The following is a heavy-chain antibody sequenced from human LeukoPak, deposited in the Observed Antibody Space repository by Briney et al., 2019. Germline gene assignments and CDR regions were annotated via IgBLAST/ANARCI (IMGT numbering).Heavy chain of an antibody. CDR3: ARHEAVAGTDAFDI. Sequence: SETLSLTCTVSVGSISSSSSYWGWIRQPPGKGLEWIGSIYYSGSTYYNPSLKSRVTISVDTSKNQFSLKLSSVTAADTAVYYCARHEAVAGTDAFDIWGQGTMVTVSS. CDR1: VGSISSSSSY. CDR2: IYYSGST. D-gene: IGHD6-19*01. V-gene: IGHV4-39*01. J-gene: IGHJ3*02.